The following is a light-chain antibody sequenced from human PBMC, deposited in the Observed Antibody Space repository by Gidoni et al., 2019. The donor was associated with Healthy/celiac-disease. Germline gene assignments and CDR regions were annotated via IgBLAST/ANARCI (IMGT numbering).Light chain of an antibody. CDR1: QVITNT. V-gene: IGKV1D-13*01. Sequence: ALQLTQTPSSRSASVGNTVTITCRASQVITNTLAWYQQKPGKAPDLLIFDVSTLQSGVPTRFSGSVSGTDFTLTVTCLQPEDFATYYCQHYYDYSPTFXGXTEVEIK. CDR2: DVS. CDR3: QHYYDYSPT. J-gene: IGKJ4*01.